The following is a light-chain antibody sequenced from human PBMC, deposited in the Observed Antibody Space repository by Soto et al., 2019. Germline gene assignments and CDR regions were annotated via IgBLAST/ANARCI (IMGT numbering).Light chain of an antibody. Sequence: EIVMTQSPATLSVSPGERATLSCRASQSVSSNLAWYQQKPGQAPSLLIYGASTRATGIPARFSGSGSGTEFALTSTGRQSEDFAVYYCHQYNNWPPVTFGPGTKVDIK. J-gene: IGKJ3*01. CDR1: QSVSSN. CDR3: HQYNNWPPVT. V-gene: IGKV3-15*01. CDR2: GAS.